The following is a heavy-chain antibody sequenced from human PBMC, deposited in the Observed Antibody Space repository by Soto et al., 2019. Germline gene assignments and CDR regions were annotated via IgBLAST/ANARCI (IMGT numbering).Heavy chain of an antibody. Sequence: EVQLVESGGGLVQPGRSLRLSCAASGFTFDDYAMHWVRQAPGKGLEWVSGISWNSGSIGYADSVKGRFTISRDNAKNSLYLQMNRLRAEDTALYYCAKVSTVNYYYYYMDVWGKGTTVTVSS. CDR1: GFTFDDYA. J-gene: IGHJ6*03. V-gene: IGHV3-9*01. D-gene: IGHD4-17*01. CDR3: AKVSTVNYYYYYMDV. CDR2: ISWNSGSI.